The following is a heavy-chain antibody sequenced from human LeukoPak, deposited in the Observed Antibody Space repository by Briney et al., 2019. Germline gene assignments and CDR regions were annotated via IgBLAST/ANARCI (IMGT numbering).Heavy chain of an antibody. Sequence: SGGSLRLSCAASGFTFSSFSMNWVRQAPGKGLEWVSSISSSSSYIYYADSVKGRFTISRDNAKNSLYLQMNSLRAEDTAVYYCARAIGYCSGGSCFPSEPYYYGMDVWGQGTTATVSS. CDR1: GFTFSSFS. J-gene: IGHJ6*02. V-gene: IGHV3-21*01. CDR2: ISSSSSYI. D-gene: IGHD2-15*01. CDR3: ARAIGYCSGGSCFPSEPYYYGMDV.